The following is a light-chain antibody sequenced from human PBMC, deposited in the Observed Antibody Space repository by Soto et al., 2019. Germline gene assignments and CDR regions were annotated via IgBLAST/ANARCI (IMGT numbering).Light chain of an antibody. CDR3: CSYAGSSTLV. J-gene: IGLJ2*01. V-gene: IGLV2-23*01. CDR2: EGS. CDR1: SSDVGTYNL. Sequence: QSVLTQPASVSGSPGQSITISCTGTSSDVGTYNLVSWYQQHPGKAPKLMIYEGSKRPSVVSNRFSGSKSCNTASLTISGLQAEDEADYYCCSYAGSSTLVFGGGTKLTVL.